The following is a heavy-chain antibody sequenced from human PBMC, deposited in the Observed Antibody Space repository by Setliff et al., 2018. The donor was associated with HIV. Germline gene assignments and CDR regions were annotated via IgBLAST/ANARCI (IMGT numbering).Heavy chain of an antibody. J-gene: IGHJ2*01. V-gene: IGHV4-39*07. D-gene: IGHD3-10*01. CDR2: IYNNRGT. Sequence: SETLSLTCTVSGASISSRGYYWGWIRQAPGKGLEWIGSIYNNRGTYYNPSLKSRVTMSVDTSNNQFSLKLRSVTAVDTAVYYCARSPLWFGKADWYVDLWGRGTLVTISS. CDR1: GASISSRGYY. CDR3: ARSPLWFGKADWYVDL.